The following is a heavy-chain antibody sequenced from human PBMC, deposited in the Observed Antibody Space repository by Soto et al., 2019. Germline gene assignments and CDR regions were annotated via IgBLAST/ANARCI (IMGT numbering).Heavy chain of an antibody. CDR1: GFTFSSYS. CDR2: ISSSSSTI. CDR3: AREAVAGSPLLHYSYGLDV. V-gene: IGHV3-48*01. D-gene: IGHD6-19*01. Sequence: GGSLRLSCAASGFTFSSYSMNWVRQAPGKGLEWVSYISSSSSTIYYADSVKGRFTISRDNSKNTLYLQMNSLRAEDTAVYYCAREAVAGSPLLHYSYGLDVWGPGTTVTVSS. J-gene: IGHJ6*02.